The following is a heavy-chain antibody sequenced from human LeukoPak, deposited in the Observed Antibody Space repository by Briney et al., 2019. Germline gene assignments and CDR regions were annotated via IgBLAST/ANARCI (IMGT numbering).Heavy chain of an antibody. CDR2: IYYSGST. J-gene: IGHJ3*02. CDR1: GGSISSSSYY. V-gene: IGHV4-30-4*08. CDR3: ARDRGFGELLGAFDI. Sequence: KASETLSLTCTVSGGSISSSSYYWGWIRQPPGKGLEWIGYIYYSGSTYYNPSLKSRVTISVDTSKNQFSLKLSSVTAADTAVYYCARDRGFGELLGAFDIWGQGTMVTVSS. D-gene: IGHD3-10*01.